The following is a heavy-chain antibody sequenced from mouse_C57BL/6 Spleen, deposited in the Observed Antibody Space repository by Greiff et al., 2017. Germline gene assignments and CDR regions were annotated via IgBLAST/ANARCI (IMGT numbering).Heavy chain of an antibody. D-gene: IGHD1-1*01. CDR3: AREYGSSYGGAMDD. Sequence: VQLQQPGAELVKPGASVKMSCKASGYTFTSYWITWVKQRPGQGLEWIGDIYPGSGSTNYNEKFKSKATLTVDTSSSTAYMQLSSLTSEDSAVYYCAREYGSSYGGAMDDWGQGTSVTVSS. J-gene: IGHJ4*01. CDR2: IYPGSGST. CDR1: GYTFTSYW. V-gene: IGHV1-55*01.